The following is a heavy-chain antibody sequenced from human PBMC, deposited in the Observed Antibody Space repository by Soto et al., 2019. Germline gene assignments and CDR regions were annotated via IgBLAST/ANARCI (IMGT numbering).Heavy chain of an antibody. J-gene: IGHJ5*02. CDR1: GGTFSSYA. V-gene: IGHV1-69*06. CDR2: IIPIFGTA. CDR3: ARIYRYSSLQGWLDP. Sequence: SSVKVSCKASGGTFSSYAISWVRQAPGQGLEWMGGIIPIFGTANYAQKFQGRVTITADKSTSTAYMELSSLRSEDTAVYYCARIYRYSSLQGWLDPWGQGTLVTVSS. D-gene: IGHD6-19*01.